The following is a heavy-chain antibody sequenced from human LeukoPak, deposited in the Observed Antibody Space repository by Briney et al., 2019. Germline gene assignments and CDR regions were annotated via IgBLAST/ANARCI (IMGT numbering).Heavy chain of an antibody. CDR3: ARGYYDSSGYYAWYFDL. CDR2: IYYSGST. D-gene: IGHD3-22*01. Sequence: SETLSLTCTVSGGSISSSSYYWGWIRQPPGKGLEWIGSIYYSGSTYYNPSLKSRVTISVDTSKNQFSLKLSSVTAADTAVYYCARGYYDSSGYYAWYFDLWGRGTLVTVSS. V-gene: IGHV4-39*07. CDR1: GGSISSSSYY. J-gene: IGHJ2*01.